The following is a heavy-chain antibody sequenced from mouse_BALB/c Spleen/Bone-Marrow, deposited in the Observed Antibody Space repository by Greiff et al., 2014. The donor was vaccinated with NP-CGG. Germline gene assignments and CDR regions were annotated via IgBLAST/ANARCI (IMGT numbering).Heavy chain of an antibody. CDR1: GYTLTSYW. D-gene: IGHD2-4*01. CDR3: ARATMITTGGYYAMDY. Sequence: QVQLQQPGAELARPGASVKLSCKASGYTLTSYWMQWVKQRPGQGLEWIGAIYPGDGDTRYTQKFKGKATLTADKSSSTAYMQLSSMASEDSAVYYCARATMITTGGYYAMDYWGQGTSVTVSS. V-gene: IGHV1-87*01. CDR2: IYPGDGDT. J-gene: IGHJ4*01.